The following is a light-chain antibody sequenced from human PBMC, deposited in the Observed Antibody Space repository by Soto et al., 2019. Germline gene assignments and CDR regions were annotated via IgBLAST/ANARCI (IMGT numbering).Light chain of an antibody. CDR3: QQYTNRPPWT. CDR1: QSVSTN. V-gene: IGKV3-15*01. Sequence: EIVMTQSPATLSGSPGERATLSCRASQSVSTNLAWYQQKPGQAPRLLIYGASTRATGIPARFSGSGSGTEFTLIISSLQSDDCAVYYCQQYTNRPPWTVGQGTKV. CDR2: GAS. J-gene: IGKJ1*01.